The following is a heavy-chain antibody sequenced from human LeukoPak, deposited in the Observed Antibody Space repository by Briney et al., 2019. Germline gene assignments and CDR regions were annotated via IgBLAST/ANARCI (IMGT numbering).Heavy chain of an antibody. CDR2: IYYSGST. J-gene: IGHJ4*02. CDR3: ARDQVKGYFQY. V-gene: IGHV4-59*01. D-gene: IGHD2-21*01. Sequence: AETLSLTCTVSGGSISSYYWSWIREPPGEGLEWIGYIYYSGSTNYNPSLKSRVPIYVDTSKNQFSLQLRSVTAADTAVYYCARDQVKGYFQYWGQGPLVTVSS. CDR1: GGSISSYY.